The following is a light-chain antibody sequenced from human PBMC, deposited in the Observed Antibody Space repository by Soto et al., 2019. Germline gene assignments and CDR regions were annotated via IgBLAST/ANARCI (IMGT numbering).Light chain of an antibody. CDR1: SSNTGSSY. CDR2: RNN. J-gene: IGLJ2*01. Sequence: QSVLTQPPSASGTPGQRVTISCSGSSSNTGSSYVYWYQQLPGTAPKLLIYRNNKRPSGVPDRFSGSKSGTSASLAISGLRSEDEAHYYCAAWDDTLSGPVFGGGTKVTVL. CDR3: AAWDDTLSGPV. V-gene: IGLV1-47*01.